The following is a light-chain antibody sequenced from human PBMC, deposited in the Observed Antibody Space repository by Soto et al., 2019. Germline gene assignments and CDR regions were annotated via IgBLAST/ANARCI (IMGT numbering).Light chain of an antibody. J-gene: IGKJ1*01. CDR2: KAS. Sequence: DIQRTQAPSTLSASVGDTVTITCRASQSIDTWLAWHQQKPGRAPKLLISKASTLESGVPSRFSGSGSGTDFTLTISGLQPDDFAIYYCQQYNSYRAFGQGTKVEI. CDR1: QSIDTW. CDR3: QQYNSYRA. V-gene: IGKV1-5*03.